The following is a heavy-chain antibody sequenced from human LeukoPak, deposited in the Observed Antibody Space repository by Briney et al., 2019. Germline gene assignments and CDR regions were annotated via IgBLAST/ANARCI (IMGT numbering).Heavy chain of an antibody. CDR3: ARGGYSYDNWFDP. J-gene: IGHJ5*02. Sequence: SETLSLTCAVSGGSISRGGYSWSWIRQPPGKGLEWIGYIYHSGSTYYNPSLKSRVTISVDRSKNQFSLKLSSVTAADTAVYYCARGGYSYDNWFDPWGQGTLVTVSS. V-gene: IGHV4-30-2*01. CDR1: GGSISRGGYS. D-gene: IGHD5-18*01. CDR2: IYHSGST.